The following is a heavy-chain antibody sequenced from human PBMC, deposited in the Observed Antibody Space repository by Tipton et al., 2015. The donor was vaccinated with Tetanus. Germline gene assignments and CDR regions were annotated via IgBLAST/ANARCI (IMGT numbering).Heavy chain of an antibody. CDR3: ASHYGSGSDDAFDI. CDR1: GGSLITGGHY. CDR2: VYYTGKT. D-gene: IGHD3-10*01. J-gene: IGHJ3*02. Sequence: TLSLTCSVSGGSLITGGHYWSWLRQLPGKGLEWIGCVYYTGKTYSNPSLQTRLTMSVDTSKDQFSLRLTSVTAADTAVYYCASHYGSGSDDAFDIWGQGTMVTVSS. V-gene: IGHV4-31*03.